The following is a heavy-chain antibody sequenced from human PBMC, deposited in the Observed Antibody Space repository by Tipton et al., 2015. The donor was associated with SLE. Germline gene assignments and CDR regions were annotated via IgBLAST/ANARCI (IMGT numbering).Heavy chain of an antibody. V-gene: IGHV4-59*01. D-gene: IGHD3-22*01. Sequence: TLSLTCTVSGGSISSYYWSWIRQPPGKGLEWIGYIYYSGSTNYNPSLKSRVTISVDTSKNKFSLKLSSVTAADTAVYYCARGSRYYDSSGYHWSLDLWGRGTLVTVSS. J-gene: IGHJ2*01. CDR1: GGSISSYY. CDR2: IYYSGST. CDR3: ARGSRYYDSSGYHWSLDL.